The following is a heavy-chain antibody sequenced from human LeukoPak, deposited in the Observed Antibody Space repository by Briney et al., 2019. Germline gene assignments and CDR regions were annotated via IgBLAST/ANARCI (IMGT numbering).Heavy chain of an antibody. D-gene: IGHD3-10*01. CDR1: GYTFTNYY. J-gene: IGHJ6*02. CDR3: ARPRGVSTSGMDV. Sequence: GGSLRISCKASGYTFTNYYIAWVRQMPGKGLECMGIIYPGDSETRYSPSFQGQVTISADKSIFTAYLQWSSLKASDSAMYYCARPRGVSTSGMDVWGQGTTVTVSS. CDR2: IYPGDSET. V-gene: IGHV5-51*01.